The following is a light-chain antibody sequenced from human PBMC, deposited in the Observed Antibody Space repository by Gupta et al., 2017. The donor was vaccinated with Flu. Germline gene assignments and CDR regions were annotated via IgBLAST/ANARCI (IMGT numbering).Light chain of an antibody. V-gene: IGLV3-25*03. J-gene: IGLJ3*02. CDR2: KDS. Sequence: SYELTQPPSVSVSPGQTARITCSGDALPKQYAYWYQQKPGQAPVLVIYKDSERPSGTPERFSGSSSGTTGTLTISGVQAEDEADYYCQSADSRGTYTGVFGGGTKLTVL. CDR3: QSADSRGTYTGV. CDR1: ALPKQY.